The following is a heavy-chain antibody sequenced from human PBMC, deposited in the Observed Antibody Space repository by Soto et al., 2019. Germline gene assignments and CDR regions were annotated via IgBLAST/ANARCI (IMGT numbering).Heavy chain of an antibody. J-gene: IGHJ4*02. CDR3: AREYTYGSNFFDC. CDR1: GGSISSAAYY. CDR2: ISHSWST. D-gene: IGHD2-2*02. V-gene: IGHV4-31*01. Sequence: QVQLQESGPGLVKPSQTLSLTCTVSGGSISSAAYYWSWIRQHPGKGLEWIGYISHSWSTYYTPSLQSPVINTVDTSTNQFSLSLTSVTAADTAVYYCAREYTYGSNFFDCWGQGALVTVSS.